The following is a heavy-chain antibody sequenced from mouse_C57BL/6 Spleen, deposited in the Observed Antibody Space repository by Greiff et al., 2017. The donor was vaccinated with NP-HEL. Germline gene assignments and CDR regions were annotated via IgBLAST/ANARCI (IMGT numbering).Heavy chain of an antibody. CDR1: GFTFSDYY. CDR2: ISNGGGST. J-gene: IGHJ2*01. Sequence: EVQLVESGGGLVQPGGSLKLSCAASGFTFSDYYMYWVRQTPEKRLEWVAYISNGGGSTYYPDTVKGRFTISRDNAKNTLYLQMSRLKSEDTAMYYCARQGGAGFDYWGQGTTLTGSS. V-gene: IGHV5-12*01. CDR3: ARQGGAGFDY.